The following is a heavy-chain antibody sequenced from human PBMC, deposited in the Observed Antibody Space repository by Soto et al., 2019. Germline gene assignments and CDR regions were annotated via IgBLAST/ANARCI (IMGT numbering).Heavy chain of an antibody. V-gene: IGHV1-46*01. CDR1: GYTFTSYY. CDR2: INPSGGST. CDR3: AIDIVLVPAAPSYYGMDV. D-gene: IGHD2-2*01. J-gene: IGHJ6*02. Sequence: EASVKVSCKASGYTFTSYYMHWVRQAPGQGLEWMGIINPSGGSTSYAQKFQGRVTMTRDTSTSTVYMELSSLRSEDTAVYYCAIDIVLVPAAPSYYGMDVWGQGTTVTVSS.